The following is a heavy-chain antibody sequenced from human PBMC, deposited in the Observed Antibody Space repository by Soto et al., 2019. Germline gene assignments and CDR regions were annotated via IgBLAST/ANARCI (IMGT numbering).Heavy chain of an antibody. CDR3: ARRGSGSRTDALDI. J-gene: IGHJ3*02. D-gene: IGHD6-19*01. CDR2: IHYSGST. CDR1: GGSISSSSYY. Sequence: QLQLQESGPGLVKPSETLSLTCTVSGGSISSSSYYWGWIRQPPGKGLEWIGNIHYSGSTDYNPSLKSRVTISVDTSKNQFSLKLSSVTAADTAVYYCARRGSGSRTDALDIWGQGTMVTVSS. V-gene: IGHV4-39*01.